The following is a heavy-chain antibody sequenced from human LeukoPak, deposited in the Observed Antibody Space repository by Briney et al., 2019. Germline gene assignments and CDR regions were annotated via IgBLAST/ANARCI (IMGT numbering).Heavy chain of an antibody. J-gene: IGHJ4*02. CDR1: GFTFSDS. V-gene: IGHV3-49*04. CDR2: IRNKANGGTA. CDR3: SRAYSTGWLGINDY. Sequence: PGGSLRLSCTASGFTFSDSMTWVRRAPGKGQEWGGFIRNKANGGTADYAASVRGRFTISRDDSKTIAYLQMNSLRTDDTAVYYCSRAYSTGWLGINDYWGQGALVTVSS. D-gene: IGHD6-19*01.